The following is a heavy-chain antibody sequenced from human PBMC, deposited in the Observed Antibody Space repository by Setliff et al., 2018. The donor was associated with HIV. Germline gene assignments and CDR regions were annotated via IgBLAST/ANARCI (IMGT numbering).Heavy chain of an antibody. V-gene: IGHV4-59*02. CDR2: MCDSGYT. CDR1: GVSVISYC. J-gene: IGHJ4*01. Sequence: PSETLSLTCTVSGVSVISYCWSWIRQSPGKGPEWIAFMCDSGYTNDNPSLRGRVTISLDKSQNQVSLKLRSVTAADSAIYYCARGLSSSWRRLWGYWGQGIQVTVSS. CDR3: ARGLSSSWRRLWGY. D-gene: IGHD6-13*01.